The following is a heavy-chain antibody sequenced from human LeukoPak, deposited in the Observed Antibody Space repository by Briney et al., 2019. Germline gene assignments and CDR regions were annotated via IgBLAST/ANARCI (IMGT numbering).Heavy chain of an antibody. D-gene: IGHD3-10*01. CDR2: INPNSGGT. J-gene: IGHJ4*02. Sequence: GASVKVSCKASGYTFTGYYMHWVRQAPGQGLEWMGWINPNSGGTNYAQKFQGRVTMTRDTSIRTVYMDLSRLRSDDTAVYYCARERERDVLYYWGQGTLVTVSS. CDR1: GYTFTGYY. CDR3: ARERERDVLYY. V-gene: IGHV1-2*02.